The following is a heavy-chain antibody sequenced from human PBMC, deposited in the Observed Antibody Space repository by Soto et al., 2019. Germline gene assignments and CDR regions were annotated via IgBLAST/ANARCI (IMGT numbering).Heavy chain of an antibody. CDR3: AVSGDYYHGMDV. V-gene: IGHV3-33*01. CDR1: GFTFSSYG. CDR2: IWYDGSNK. Sequence: QVQLVESGGGVVQPGRSLRLSCAASGFTFSSYGMHWVRQAPGKGLEWVAVIWYDGSNKYYADSVKGRFTISRDNSKNTVYLQMNSLRAEDTAVYYCAVSGDYYHGMDVWGQGTTVTVSS. D-gene: IGHD7-27*01. J-gene: IGHJ6*02.